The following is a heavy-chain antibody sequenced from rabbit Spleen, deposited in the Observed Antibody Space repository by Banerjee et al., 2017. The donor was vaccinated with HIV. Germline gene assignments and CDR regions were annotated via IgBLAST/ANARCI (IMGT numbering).Heavy chain of an antibody. Sequence: QSLEESGGGLVKPEGSLTLTCTASGIDLSSNAMCWVRQAPGKGLEWIGAIYTGSGGTDYAKWVNGRFTISSDNAQNTLYLQLNSLTAADTATYFCVRDTWHFSLWGQGTLVTVS. V-gene: IGHV1S7*01. D-gene: IGHD3-1*01. J-gene: IGHJ4*01. CDR1: GIDLSSNA. CDR2: IYTGSGGT. CDR3: VRDTWHFSL.